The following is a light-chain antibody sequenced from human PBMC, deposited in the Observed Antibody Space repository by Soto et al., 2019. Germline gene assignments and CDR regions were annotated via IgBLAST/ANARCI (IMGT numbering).Light chain of an antibody. CDR3: LQHNSYPLT. V-gene: IGKV1-17*01. J-gene: IGKJ4*01. CDR1: QGIRND. Sequence: DIQMTQSPSSLSASVGDRVTITFPASQGIRNDLGWDQQKTGKAPKRLIYAASSFQSGVPSRFSGSGFGTEFTFTISSLQPEDFATYYCLQHNSYPLTFGGGTKVDIK. CDR2: AAS.